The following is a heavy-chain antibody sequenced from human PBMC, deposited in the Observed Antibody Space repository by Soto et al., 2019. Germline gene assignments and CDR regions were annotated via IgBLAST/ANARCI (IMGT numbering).Heavy chain of an antibody. D-gene: IGHD6-13*01. CDR2: ISGSGGST. CDR3: AKDYSSSWYSNWFDP. CDR1: GFTFSSYA. V-gene: IGHV3-23*01. Sequence: GGSLRLSCAASGFTFSSYAMSWVRQAPGKGLEWVSAISGSGGSTYYADSVKGRFTISRDNSKNTLYLQMNSLRAEDTAVYYCAKDYSSSWYSNWFDPWGQGTLVTVYS. J-gene: IGHJ5*02.